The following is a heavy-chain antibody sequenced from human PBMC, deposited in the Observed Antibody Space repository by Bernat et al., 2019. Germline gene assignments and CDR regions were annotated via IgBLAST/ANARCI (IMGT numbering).Heavy chain of an antibody. CDR3: ARFYGSGSST. CDR1: GGSLSGYY. CDR2: ITHSGST. V-gene: IGHV4-34*01. Sequence: QVQLQQWGAGLLKPSETPSLTCAVYGGSLSGYYWSWIRQSPGKGLEWIGEITHSGSTNYNPSLKSRVTISVATSKNQFSLKLRSVTAADTAVYYCARFYGSGSSTWGQGTLVTVSS. D-gene: IGHD3-10*01. J-gene: IGHJ5*02.